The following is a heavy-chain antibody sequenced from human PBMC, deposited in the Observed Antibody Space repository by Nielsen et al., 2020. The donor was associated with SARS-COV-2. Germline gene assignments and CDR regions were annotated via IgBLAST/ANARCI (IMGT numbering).Heavy chain of an antibody. Sequence: SLKISCAASGFTFDDYAMHWVRQAPGKGLEWVSGISWNSGSVVYADSVKGRFTISRDTSKKTMSLQMNSLRVEDTAVYYCARVGSYGDPEYLDYWGQGALVTVSS. CDR1: GFTFDDYA. V-gene: IGHV3-9*01. CDR3: ARVGSYGDPEYLDY. J-gene: IGHJ4*02. CDR2: ISWNSGSV. D-gene: IGHD4/OR15-4a*01.